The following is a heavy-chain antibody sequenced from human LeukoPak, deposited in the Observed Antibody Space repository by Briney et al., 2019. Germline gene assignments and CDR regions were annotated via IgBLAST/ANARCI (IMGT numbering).Heavy chain of an antibody. CDR3: ARVDRLYERIYTAGYDI. V-gene: IGHV4-38-2*02. CDR2: IYHSGST. J-gene: IGHJ3*02. D-gene: IGHD5-18*01. CDR1: GYSISSGYY. Sequence: SETLSLTCTVSGYSISSGYYWGWIRQPPGKGLEGMGSIYHSGSTYYNPSLKSRVTISVDTSKNQFYLKLRSVTAADTAVFYCARVDRLYERIYTAGYDIWSQGTRVTVSS.